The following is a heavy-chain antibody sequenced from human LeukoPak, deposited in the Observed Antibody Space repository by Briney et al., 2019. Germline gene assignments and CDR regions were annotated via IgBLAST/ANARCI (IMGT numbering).Heavy chain of an antibody. Sequence: SETLSLTCTVSGGSISNYLWNWIRQPPGKGLEWIGYTYYNGNTNSNPSLRSRDSMSVDTSKNQFSLKLTSMTAADTAIYYCARRIVGTGWGRENWLDSWGQGTLVTVSS. J-gene: IGHJ5*01. V-gene: IGHV4-59*08. CDR3: ARRIVGTGWGRENWLDS. CDR2: TYYNGNT. D-gene: IGHD3/OR15-3a*01. CDR1: GGSISNYL.